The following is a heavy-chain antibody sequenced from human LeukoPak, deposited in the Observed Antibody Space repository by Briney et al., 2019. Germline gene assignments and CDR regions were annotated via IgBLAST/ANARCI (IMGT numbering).Heavy chain of an antibody. CDR1: GYTLTELS. Sequence: VASVKVSCKVSGYTLTELSMHWVRQAPGKGLEWMGGFDPEDGETIYAQKFQGRVTMTEDTSTDTAYMELSSPRSEDTAVYYCATFRGYCSGGSCYFDYWGQGTLVTVSS. D-gene: IGHD2-15*01. J-gene: IGHJ4*02. CDR2: FDPEDGET. V-gene: IGHV1-24*01. CDR3: ATFRGYCSGGSCYFDY.